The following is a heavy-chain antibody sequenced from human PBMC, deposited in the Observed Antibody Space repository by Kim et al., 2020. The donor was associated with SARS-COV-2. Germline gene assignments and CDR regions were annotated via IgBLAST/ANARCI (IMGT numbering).Heavy chain of an antibody. CDR1: GFTFSSYA. CDR3: AKDLASGVSVYGDYEINYLGYFDY. CDR2: ISGSGGST. V-gene: IGHV3-23*01. Sequence: GGSLRLSCAASGFTFSSYAMSWVRQAPGKGLEWVSAISGSGGSTYYADSVKGRFTISRDNSKNTLYLQMNSLRAEDTAVYYCAKDLASGVSVYGDYEINYLGYFDYWGQGTLVTVSS. D-gene: IGHD4-17*01. J-gene: IGHJ4*02.